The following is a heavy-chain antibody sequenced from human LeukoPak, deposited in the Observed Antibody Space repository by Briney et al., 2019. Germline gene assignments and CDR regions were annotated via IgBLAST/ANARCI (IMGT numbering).Heavy chain of an antibody. CDR2: ISSSSSYI. J-gene: IGHJ5*02. CDR1: EFTFSTYS. D-gene: IGHD6-13*01. V-gene: IGHV3-21*01. CDR3: ARADSSSWYGDYNWFDP. Sequence: GGSLRLSCAASEFTFSTYSMKWVRQVPGKGLEWVSSISSSSSYIYYADSVKGRFTISRDNAKNSLYLQMNSLRAEDTAVYYCARADSSSWYGDYNWFDPWGQGTLVTVSS.